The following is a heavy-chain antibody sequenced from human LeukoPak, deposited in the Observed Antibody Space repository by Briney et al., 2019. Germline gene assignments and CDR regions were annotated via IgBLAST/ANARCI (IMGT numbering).Heavy chain of an antibody. CDR1: GGSISSDF. J-gene: IGHJ4*02. D-gene: IGHD6-19*01. V-gene: IGHV4-59*12. CDR2: IYSSGST. Sequence: KPSETLSLICIVSGGSISSDFWSWVRQPPGKGLEWIGYIYSSGSTKYNPSLESRVTISVDTSKNQFSLKLSSVTAADTAVYYCARGRGAVAGTWGQGTLVTVSS. CDR3: ARGRGAVAGT.